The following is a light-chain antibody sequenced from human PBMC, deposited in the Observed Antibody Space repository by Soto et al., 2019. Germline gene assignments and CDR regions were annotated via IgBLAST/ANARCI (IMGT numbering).Light chain of an antibody. Sequence: EIVLTQSPGTLSLSPGERATLSCRASQSVSSSYLAWYQQKPGQAPRLLIYGASSRATGIPDRFSGSGSGTDFTLTLSSLEPEDFAVYYCQQYRSSITFGQGTRLEIK. CDR3: QQYRSSIT. J-gene: IGKJ5*01. V-gene: IGKV3-20*01. CDR2: GAS. CDR1: QSVSSSY.